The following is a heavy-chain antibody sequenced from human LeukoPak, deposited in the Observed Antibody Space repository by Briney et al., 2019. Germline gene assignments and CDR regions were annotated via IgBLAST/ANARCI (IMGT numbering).Heavy chain of an antibody. CDR1: GGSISSSSYY. CDR2: VYYIGTT. CDR3: ARINPYSGYDYLDY. D-gene: IGHD5-12*01. J-gene: IGHJ4*02. Sequence: AETLSLTCIVSGGSISSSSYYWGWIRQPPGKGLEWIGSVYYIGTTYYKPSLKSRVTISVDTSKNQFSLKLSSVTAADTAVYYCARINPYSGYDYLDYWGQGTLVTVPS. V-gene: IGHV4-39*01.